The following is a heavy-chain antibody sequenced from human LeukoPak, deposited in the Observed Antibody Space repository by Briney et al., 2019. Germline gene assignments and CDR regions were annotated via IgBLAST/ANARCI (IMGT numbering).Heavy chain of an antibody. V-gene: IGHV7-4-1*02. CDR3: ARVRYDSSAFDYGMDV. J-gene: IGHJ6*02. Sequence: ASVKVSCKASGYTFTSYAMNWVRQAPGQGLEWMGWINTNTGNPTYAQGFTGRFVFSSDTSVSTAYLQISSLKAEDTAVYYCARVRYDSSAFDYGMDVWGQGTTVTVSS. CDR2: INTNTGNP. D-gene: IGHD3-22*01. CDR1: GYTFTSYA.